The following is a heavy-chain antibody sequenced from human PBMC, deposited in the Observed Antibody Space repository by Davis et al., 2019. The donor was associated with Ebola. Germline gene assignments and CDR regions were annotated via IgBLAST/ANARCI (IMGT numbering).Heavy chain of an antibody. CDR3: ARNSTTSGWFDP. CDR1: GGSINDGNYY. Sequence: LRLSCTVSGGSINDGNYYWSWVRQTPGKGLEWIGHIYYIGTTHYNPSLESRLTMSIETSKNQFHLHLTSVTAADTGVYYCARNSTTSGWFDPWGQGTVVTVSS. CDR2: IYYIGTT. V-gene: IGHV4-30-4*01. J-gene: IGHJ5*02. D-gene: IGHD2/OR15-2a*01.